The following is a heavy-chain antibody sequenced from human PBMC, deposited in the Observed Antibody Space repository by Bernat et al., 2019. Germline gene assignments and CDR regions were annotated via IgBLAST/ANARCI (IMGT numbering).Heavy chain of an antibody. D-gene: IGHD4-23*01. Sequence: EVQLVESGGGLVKPGGSLRLSCAASGFTFSSYSMSWVRQAPGKGLEWVGRIKSKTDGETIDYAAPVKGRFTISRDDSKNTLYLQMNSLKIEDTAVYYCTSGVGTSDFDYWGQGTLVAVSS. V-gene: IGHV3-15*01. J-gene: IGHJ4*02. CDR2: IKSKTDGETI. CDR3: TSGVGTSDFDY. CDR1: GFTFSSYS.